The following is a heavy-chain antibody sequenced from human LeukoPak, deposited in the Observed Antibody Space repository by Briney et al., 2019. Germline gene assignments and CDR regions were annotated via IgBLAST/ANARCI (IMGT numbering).Heavy chain of an antibody. J-gene: IGHJ6*02. Sequence: GGSLRLSCAASGFTFSSYAMSWVRQAPGKGLEWVGQTVSEIDGGTTDYATPVKGRFTISRDDSKSTLYLQMNSLKIEDTAVYYCTTDEDWNYARKDVWGQGATVIVSS. CDR1: GFTFSSYA. V-gene: IGHV3-15*04. CDR3: TTDEDWNYARKDV. CDR2: TVSEIDGGTT. D-gene: IGHD1-7*01.